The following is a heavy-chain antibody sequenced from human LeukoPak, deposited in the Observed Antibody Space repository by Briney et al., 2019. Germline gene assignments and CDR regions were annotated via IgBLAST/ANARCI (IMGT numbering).Heavy chain of an antibody. D-gene: IGHD6-19*01. CDR1: GYTFTSYG. CDR3: ARDGGSWLAGSWFDP. J-gene: IGHJ5*02. Sequence: GASVKVSCKASGYTFTSYGISWVRQAPGQGLEWMGWISAYNGNTNYAQKLQGRVTMTTDTSTSTACMELRSLRSDDTAVYYCARDGGSWLAGSWFDPWGQGTLATVSS. V-gene: IGHV1-18*01. CDR2: ISAYNGNT.